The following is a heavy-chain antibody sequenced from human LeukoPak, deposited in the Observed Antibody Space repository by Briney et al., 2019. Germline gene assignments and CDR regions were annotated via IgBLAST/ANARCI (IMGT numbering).Heavy chain of an antibody. V-gene: IGHV1-69*13. CDR1: GVIFSSYA. Sequence: SVKVSCKASGVIFSSYAITWVRQAPGQELEWMGGIIPMLGTPNYAQKFQGRVTITADESTNTAYMELSSLTYEDTAMYYCARDGDTAMVSFYDIWGQGTKVTASS. CDR3: ARDGDTAMVSFYDI. J-gene: IGHJ3*02. D-gene: IGHD5-18*01. CDR2: IIPMLGTP.